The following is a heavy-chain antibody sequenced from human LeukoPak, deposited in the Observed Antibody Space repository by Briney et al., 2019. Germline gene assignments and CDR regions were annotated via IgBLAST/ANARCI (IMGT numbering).Heavy chain of an antibody. Sequence: PSETLSLTCTVSGGSISIYYWSWIRQPPGKGLEWIGYFFSSGSTNYNPSLKSRVTMSLDTSKNQLSLRLTSVTAADTAVYYCAVLRNSALDYWGQGTLVTVSS. J-gene: IGHJ4*02. D-gene: IGHD4-23*01. V-gene: IGHV4-59*03. CDR3: AVLRNSALDY. CDR2: FFSSGST. CDR1: GGSISIYY.